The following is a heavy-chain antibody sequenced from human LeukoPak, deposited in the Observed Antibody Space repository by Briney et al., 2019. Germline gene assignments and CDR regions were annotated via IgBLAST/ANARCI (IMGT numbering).Heavy chain of an antibody. CDR3: AKDQGAAAQGFYYYYYGMDV. CDR2: ISYDGSNK. D-gene: IGHD6-13*01. V-gene: IGHV3-30-3*01. CDR1: GFTFSSYA. Sequence: GGSLRLSCAASGFTFSSYAMHWVRQAPGKGLEWVAVISYDGSNKYYADSVKGRFTISRDNSKNTLYLQMNSLRAEDTAVYYCAKDQGAAAQGFYYYYYGMDVWGQGTTVTVSS. J-gene: IGHJ6*02.